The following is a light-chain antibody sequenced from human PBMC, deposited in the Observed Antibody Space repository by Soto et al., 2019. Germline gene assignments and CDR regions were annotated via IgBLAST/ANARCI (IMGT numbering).Light chain of an antibody. CDR3: QYCDYLPL. Sequence: DIQMTQSPSSLSASVGDRVTITCQASHDISNYLNWYQHKPGKAPKLLIYGASNLEIGVPSRFSGSGSGTDFTFTISSLQPEDIATYYCQYCDYLPLFGPGTTVDRK. CDR1: HDISNY. J-gene: IGKJ3*01. V-gene: IGKV1-33*01. CDR2: GAS.